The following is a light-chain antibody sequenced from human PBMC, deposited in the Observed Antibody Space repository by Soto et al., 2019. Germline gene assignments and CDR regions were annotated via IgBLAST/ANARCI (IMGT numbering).Light chain of an antibody. Sequence: EIVCTQTPGTTPLSPGERTTLSRRANQSGSHNYFPWYQQKPDQAPRLLIYGASRCAIAIPDKFSGSGSGTDFTLTISRLETEVFAEDYCQQYGSSPWTLGHVNKVDVK. J-gene: IGKJ1*01. CDR2: GAS. CDR1: QSGSHNY. V-gene: IGKV3-20*01. CDR3: QQYGSSPWT.